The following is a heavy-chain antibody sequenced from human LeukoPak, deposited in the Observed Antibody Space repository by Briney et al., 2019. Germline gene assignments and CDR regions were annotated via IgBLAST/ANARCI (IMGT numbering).Heavy chain of an antibody. J-gene: IGHJ4*02. CDR2: ISGSGGTT. Sequence: PGGFLRLSCAASGFTFSSYAMAWVRQAPGKGLDWVSTISGSGGTTYYADSVKGRFTISRDNSKNTLYLQMKSLRAEDTAVYYCVEIQFAAEDYWGQGTLVTVSS. V-gene: IGHV3-23*01. D-gene: IGHD6-13*01. CDR1: GFTFSSYA. CDR3: VEIQFAAEDY.